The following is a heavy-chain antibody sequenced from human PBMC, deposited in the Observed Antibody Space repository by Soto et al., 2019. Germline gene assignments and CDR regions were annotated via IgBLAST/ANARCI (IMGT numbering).Heavy chain of an antibody. J-gene: IGHJ4*02. Sequence: PGGSLRLSCAASGFTFSGFGMHWVRQAPGKGLEWVAVIWYDGSIKYYADSVKGRFTISRDNSKNTLYLQMTSLRADDTAVYYCAKDRRAGGNYGFYSDFWGQGALVTVSS. CDR1: GFTFSGFG. V-gene: IGHV3-33*06. D-gene: IGHD1-7*01. CDR3: AKDRRAGGNYGFYSDF. CDR2: IWYDGSIK.